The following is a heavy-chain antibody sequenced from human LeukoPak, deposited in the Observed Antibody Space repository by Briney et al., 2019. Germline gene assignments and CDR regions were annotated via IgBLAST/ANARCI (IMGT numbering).Heavy chain of an antibody. V-gene: IGHV1-2*02. Sequence: ASVKVSCKASGYTFTGYYMHWVRQAPGQGLEWMGWINPNSGGTNYAQKLQGRVTMTRDTSISTAYMELSRLRSDDTAVYYCARDPWGIAVAGTKGDDYWGQGTLVTVSS. CDR3: ARDPWGIAVAGTKGDDY. J-gene: IGHJ4*02. CDR1: GYTFTGYY. D-gene: IGHD6-19*01. CDR2: INPNSGGT.